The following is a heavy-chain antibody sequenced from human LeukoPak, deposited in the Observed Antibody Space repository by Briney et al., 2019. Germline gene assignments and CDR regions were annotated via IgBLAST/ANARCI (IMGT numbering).Heavy chain of an antibody. CDR3: ARQRGSYYFDY. Sequence: PSETLSLTCDVSGYSISNPYYWGWIQQPPGKGLEWIGNIYRSGSTYYNPSLKSRVTISVDTSKNQFSLNLNSVTAADTAVYYCARQRGSYYFDYWGQGTLVSVSS. CDR1: GYSISNPYY. CDR2: IYRSGST. V-gene: IGHV4-38-2*01. J-gene: IGHJ4*02. D-gene: IGHD1-26*01.